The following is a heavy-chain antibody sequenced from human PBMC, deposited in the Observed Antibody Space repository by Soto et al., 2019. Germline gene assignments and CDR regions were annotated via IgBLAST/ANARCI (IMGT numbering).Heavy chain of an antibody. V-gene: IGHV1-18*01. D-gene: IGHD3-3*01. CDR1: GYTFTRYG. J-gene: IGHJ5*02. CDR3: ARSTYYDFWSGPRSWFDP. Sequence: ASVKVSCKASGYTFTRYGISWVRQAPGQGLEWMGWISAYNGNTNYAQKLQGRVTMTTDTSTSTAYMELRSLRSDDTAVYYCARSTYYDFWSGPRSWFDPWGQGTLVTVSS. CDR2: ISAYNGNT.